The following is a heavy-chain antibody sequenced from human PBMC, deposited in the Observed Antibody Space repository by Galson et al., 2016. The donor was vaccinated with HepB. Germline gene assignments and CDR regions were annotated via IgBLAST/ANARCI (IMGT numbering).Heavy chain of an antibody. Sequence: SLRLSCAASGFTFSDYYMSWIRQAPGKGLEWVSYISYGSRATYYADSVKGRFTISRDNAKNSLYLLMNSLRVEDTAVYYCARVPRDCTTVMCYVHGMDVWGQGTTVTVSS. CDR3: ARVPRDCTTVMCYVHGMDV. D-gene: IGHD2-8*01. J-gene: IGHJ6*02. CDR1: GFTFSDYY. CDR2: ISYGSRAT. V-gene: IGHV3-11*01.